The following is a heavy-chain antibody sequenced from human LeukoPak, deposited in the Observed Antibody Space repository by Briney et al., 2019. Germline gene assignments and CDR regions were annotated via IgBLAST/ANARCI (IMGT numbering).Heavy chain of an antibody. V-gene: IGHV3-74*01. CDR1: GFTFSSYW. CDR3: ARGPPLGHFDY. CDR2: INSDGSGT. Sequence: GGSLRLSCAASGFTFSSYWMHWVRQAPGKGLVWVSRINSDGSGTSYADSVKGRFTISRDNAKNTLYLQMNSLRAEDTAVYYCARGPPLGHFDYWGQGTLVTVSS. J-gene: IGHJ4*02.